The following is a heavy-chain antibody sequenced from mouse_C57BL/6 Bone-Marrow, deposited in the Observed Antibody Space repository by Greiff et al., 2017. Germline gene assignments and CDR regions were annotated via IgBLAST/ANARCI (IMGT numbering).Heavy chain of an antibody. CDR2: ISGGGGNT. CDR3: ARHAGCAY. Sequence: EVKLMESGGGLVKPGGSLKLSCAASGFTFSSYTMSWVRQTPEKRLEWVATISGGGGNTYYPDSVKGRFTISRDNAKNTLYLQMSSLRSEDTALYYCARHAGCAYWGQGTLVTVSA. CDR1: GFTFSSYT. V-gene: IGHV5-9*01. J-gene: IGHJ3*01.